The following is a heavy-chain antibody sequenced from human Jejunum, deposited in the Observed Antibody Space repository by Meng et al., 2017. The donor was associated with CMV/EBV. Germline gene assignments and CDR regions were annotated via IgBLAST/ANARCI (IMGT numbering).Heavy chain of an antibody. CDR2: ISTYNGKT. J-gene: IGHJ5*02. Sequence: QAQLVQSGGEVKKPGASVKVSCKASGYTFFSYDITWVRQAPGQGLEWMGWISTYNGKTNFAQKLLGRVTMTTDTSTNTAYMELRSLRSDDTAIYYCARGIVGTTIDLWGRGTLVTVSS. CDR3: ARGIVGTTIDL. V-gene: IGHV1-18*01. D-gene: IGHD1-26*01. CDR1: GYTFFSYD.